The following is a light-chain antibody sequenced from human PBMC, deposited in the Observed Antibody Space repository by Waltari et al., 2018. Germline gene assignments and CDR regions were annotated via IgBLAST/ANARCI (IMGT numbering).Light chain of an antibody. CDR2: GAS. Sequence: EIVMTQSPATLSVSPGERATRSCRASQSITNTLAWYQQKPGQAPRLLIYGASTRATGVPARFSGSGSGTGFTLTISSLQSEDFAVYYCQQYNNWPLTFGGGTKVEIK. J-gene: IGKJ4*01. CDR1: QSITNT. CDR3: QQYNNWPLT. V-gene: IGKV3-15*01.